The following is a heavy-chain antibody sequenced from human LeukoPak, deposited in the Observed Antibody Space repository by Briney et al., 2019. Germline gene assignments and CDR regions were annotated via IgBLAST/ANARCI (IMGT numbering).Heavy chain of an antibody. Sequence: GGSLRLSCTASGFTFSSYAMNWVRRAPGKGLEWVSGISGSGDGTYYADSVKGRFTISRDHSKNTLYLQMNSLRADDTAVYYCAKGGFIAVADDPFDYWGQGTLVTVSS. CDR3: AKGGFIAVADDPFDY. V-gene: IGHV3-23*01. CDR2: ISGSGDGT. CDR1: GFTFSSYA. D-gene: IGHD6-19*01. J-gene: IGHJ4*02.